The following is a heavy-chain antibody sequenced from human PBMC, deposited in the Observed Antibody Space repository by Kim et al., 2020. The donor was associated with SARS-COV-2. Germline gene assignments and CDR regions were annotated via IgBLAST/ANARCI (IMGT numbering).Heavy chain of an antibody. CDR3: ARKRSGIAVAGPFDY. CDR2: INHSGST. CDR1: GGSFSGYY. Sequence: SETLSLTCAVYGGSFSGYYWSWIRQPPGKGLEWIGEINHSGSTNYNPSLKSRVTISVDTSKNQFSLKLSSVTAADTAVYYCARKRSGIAVAGPFDYWGQGTLVTVSS. V-gene: IGHV4-34*01. D-gene: IGHD6-19*01. J-gene: IGHJ4*02.